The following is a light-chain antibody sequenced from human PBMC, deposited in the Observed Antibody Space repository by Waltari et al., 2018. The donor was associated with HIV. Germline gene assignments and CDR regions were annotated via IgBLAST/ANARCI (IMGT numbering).Light chain of an antibody. CDR2: DVS. CDR3: CSYSSSGTVL. J-gene: IGLJ2*01. Sequence: HSVLTQSASMSGSLGQSITISFLGSSNDVGGFNYVSWYQQSPDKAPRLVIDDVSKRPSGVSGRFSGSKSGRAASLTISGLQPEDEADYYCCSYSSSGTVLFGGGTRLTVL. V-gene: IGLV2-14*03. CDR1: SNDVGGFNY.